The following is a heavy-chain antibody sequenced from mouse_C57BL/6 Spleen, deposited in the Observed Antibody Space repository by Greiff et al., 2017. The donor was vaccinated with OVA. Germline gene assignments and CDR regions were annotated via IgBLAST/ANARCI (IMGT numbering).Heavy chain of an antibody. D-gene: IGHD1-1*01. Sequence: QVQLQQSGAELVRPGTSVKVSCKASGYAFTNYLIEWVKQRPGQGLEWIGVINPGSGGTNYNEKFKGKATLTADKSSSTAYMQLSSLTSEDSAVYFCARGGIYVFDYWGQGTTLTVSS. CDR2: INPGSGGT. CDR1: GYAFTNYL. V-gene: IGHV1-54*01. J-gene: IGHJ2*01. CDR3: ARGGIYVFDY.